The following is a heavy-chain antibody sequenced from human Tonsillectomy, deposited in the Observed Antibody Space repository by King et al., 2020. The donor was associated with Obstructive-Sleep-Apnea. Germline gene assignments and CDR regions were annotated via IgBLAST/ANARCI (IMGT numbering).Heavy chain of an antibody. CDR3: ARRYYYDSSLY. V-gene: IGHV4-39*07. CDR1: GGSISSSSYY. D-gene: IGHD3-22*01. Sequence: QLQESGPGLVKPSETLSLTCTVSGGSISSSSYYWGWIRQPPGKGLEWIGSIYYSGSTYYNPSLKSRVTISVDTSKNQFSLKLSSVTAADPAVYYCARRYYYDSSLYWGQGTLVTVSS. CDR2: IYYSGST. J-gene: IGHJ4*02.